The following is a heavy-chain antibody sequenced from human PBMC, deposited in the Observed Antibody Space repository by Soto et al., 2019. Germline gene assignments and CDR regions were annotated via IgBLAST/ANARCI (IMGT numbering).Heavy chain of an antibody. CDR1: GGTFSSYP. J-gene: IGHJ4*02. CDR2: IIPIFGTA. CDR3: ARDGGATDVNFDY. D-gene: IGHD1-26*01. V-gene: IGHV1-69*13. Sequence: PVKVSCKASGGTFSSYPISWVRQAPGQGLEWMGGIIPIFGTANYAQKFQGRVTITADESTSTAYMELSSLRSEDTAVYYCARDGGATDVNFDYWGQGTLVTVSS.